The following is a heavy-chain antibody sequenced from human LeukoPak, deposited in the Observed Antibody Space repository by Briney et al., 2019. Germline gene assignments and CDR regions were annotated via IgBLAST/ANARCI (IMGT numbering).Heavy chain of an antibody. J-gene: IGHJ6*02. CDR1: GFXFSTYG. CDR3: ARYYGSGRGYYGLDV. CDR2: IPYDGSNK. D-gene: IGHD3-10*01. Sequence: GGSLGLSCEASGFXFSTYGMHWVRQAPGKGLEWITVIPYDGSNKYYADSVKGRFTISRDNSKNTLYLQMNSLRAEDTAVYYCARYYGSGRGYYGLDVWGQGTTVTVFS. V-gene: IGHV3-30*03.